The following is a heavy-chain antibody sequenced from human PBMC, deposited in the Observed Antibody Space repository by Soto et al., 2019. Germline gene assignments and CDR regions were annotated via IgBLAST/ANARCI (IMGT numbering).Heavy chain of an antibody. CDR2: IIPIFGAP. V-gene: IGHV1-69*01. J-gene: IGHJ4*02. D-gene: IGHD5-18*01. Sequence: QVQLVQSGAEVKKPGSSVKVSCKASGRTFSNTAFIWVRQAPGQGLEWMGGIIPIFGAPNYAQKIQGRLMSSADDSASKAYMELNTLTSEDTAVYYCATPAEPLDTAMLKGLAHWGQGTLVTVSS. CDR3: ATPAEPLDTAMLKGLAH. CDR1: GRTFSNTA.